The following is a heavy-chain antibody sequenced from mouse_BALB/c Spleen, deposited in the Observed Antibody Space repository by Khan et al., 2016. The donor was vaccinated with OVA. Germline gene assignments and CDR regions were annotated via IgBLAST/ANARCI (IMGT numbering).Heavy chain of an antibody. CDR1: GFSLTDYG. CDR3: ARQPYDHYYIMDY. J-gene: IGHJ4*01. CDR2: IWSDGST. D-gene: IGHD1-1*01. Sequence: QVQLKQSGPGLVAPLQSLSITCTISGFSLTDYGVHWVRQPPGKGLEWLVVIWSDGSTTYTSNISALKSRLSISKDNSKSQVFLKMNSLQTDDTAMYYCARQPYDHYYIMDYWGQGTSVTVSS. V-gene: IGHV2-6-1*01.